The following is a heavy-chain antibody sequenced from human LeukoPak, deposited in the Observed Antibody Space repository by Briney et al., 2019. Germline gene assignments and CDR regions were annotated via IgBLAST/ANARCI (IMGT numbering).Heavy chain of an antibody. CDR3: ARESWAGFDY. V-gene: IGHV3-74*01. CDR1: GFIFSNYR. CDR2: INNDGSSR. D-gene: IGHD3/OR15-3a*01. Sequence: EGSLRLSCAVSGFIFSNYRMQWVRQAPGKGLVWVSHINNDGSSRNYAESVKGRFTISRDNAKNMLYLQMNSLRAEDTAVYYCARESWAGFDYWGQGTLVTVSS. J-gene: IGHJ4*02.